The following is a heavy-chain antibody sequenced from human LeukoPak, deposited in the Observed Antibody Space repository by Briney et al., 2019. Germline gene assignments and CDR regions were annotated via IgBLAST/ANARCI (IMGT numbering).Heavy chain of an antibody. Sequence: SGGSLRLSCAASGFTFSTSWMTLVRQAPGKGLEWVGNIKRDGSEEYYVDSVKGRFTISRDNAKNSLYLQMNTLRVEDTAVYYCVRDPYDNSGYSFGAFDIWGQGALVTASS. J-gene: IGHJ3*02. CDR1: GFTFSTSW. CDR3: VRDPYDNSGYSFGAFDI. V-gene: IGHV3-7*01. CDR2: IKRDGSEE. D-gene: IGHD3-22*01.